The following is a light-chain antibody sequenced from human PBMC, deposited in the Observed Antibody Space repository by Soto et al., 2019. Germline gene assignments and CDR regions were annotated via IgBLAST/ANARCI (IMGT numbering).Light chain of an antibody. CDR1: SSDVGGYNY. V-gene: IGLV2-14*03. CDR2: DVT. J-gene: IGLJ3*02. CDR3: TSYTTSSPYLV. Sequence: QSALTQPASVSGSPGQSITISCTGTSSDVGGYNYVSWYQHHPGKAPKLMIYDVTNRPSGVSNRFSGSKSGNTASLTISGLQAEDEADYYCTSYTTSSPYLVFGGGPQLTVL.